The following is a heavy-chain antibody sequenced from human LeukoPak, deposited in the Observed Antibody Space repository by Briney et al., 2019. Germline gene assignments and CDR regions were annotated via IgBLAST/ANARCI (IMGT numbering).Heavy chain of an antibody. D-gene: IGHD3-22*01. Sequence: SETLSLTCAVYGGSFSGYYWSWIRRPPGKGLEWIGYIYYSGSTNYNPSLKSRVTISVDTSKNQFSLKLSSVTAADTAVYYCARGLYDSSGYYIDPMDYWGQGTLVTVSS. CDR3: ARGLYDSSGYYIDPMDY. CDR1: GGSFSGYY. V-gene: IGHV4-59*08. J-gene: IGHJ4*02. CDR2: IYYSGST.